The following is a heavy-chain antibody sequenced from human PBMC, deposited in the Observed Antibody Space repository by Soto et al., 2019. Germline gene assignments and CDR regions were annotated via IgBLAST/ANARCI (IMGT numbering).Heavy chain of an antibody. CDR2: ISGSGVST. D-gene: IGHD6-19*01. Sequence: PGGSLRLSCAASGFTFSSYAMSWVRQAPGKGLEWVSAISGSGVSTYYADSVKGRFTISRDNSKNTLYLQMNSLRAEDTAVYYCVRSQAVAGTDFGHWGRGTLVTVSS. CDR3: VRSQAVAGTDFGH. V-gene: IGHV3-23*01. J-gene: IGHJ4*02. CDR1: GFTFSSYA.